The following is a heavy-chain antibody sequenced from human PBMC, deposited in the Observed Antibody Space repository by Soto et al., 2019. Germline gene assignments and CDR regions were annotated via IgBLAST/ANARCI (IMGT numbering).Heavy chain of an antibody. CDR1: GGSFSGYY. Sequence: QVQLQQWGAGLLKPSETLSLTCAVYGGSFSGYYWSWIRQPPGKGLEWIGEINHSGSTNYNPSLKQRVPMSIVRAKIQCTMELSLMNAAGTAVDYCEKGVVVGGAPWRDVFDIWGQETMVTVCS. CDR2: INHSGST. V-gene: IGHV4-34*01. J-gene: IGHJ3*02. CDR3: EKGVVVGGAPWRDVFDI. D-gene: IGHD2-21*01.